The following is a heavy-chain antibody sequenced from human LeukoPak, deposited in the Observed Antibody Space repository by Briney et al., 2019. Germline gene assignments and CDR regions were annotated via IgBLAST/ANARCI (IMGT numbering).Heavy chain of an antibody. V-gene: IGHV3-33*01. Sequence: QPGGSLRLSCAASGFTFSSYGMHWVRQAPGKGLEWVAVIWYDGSNKYYADSVEGLFTISRDNSNNMLYLQVSSLRPEDTAVYYCARGPYYGSGTFDYWGQGTLVTVSS. CDR3: ARGPYYGSGTFDY. D-gene: IGHD3-10*01. CDR2: IWYDGSNK. J-gene: IGHJ4*02. CDR1: GFTFSSYG.